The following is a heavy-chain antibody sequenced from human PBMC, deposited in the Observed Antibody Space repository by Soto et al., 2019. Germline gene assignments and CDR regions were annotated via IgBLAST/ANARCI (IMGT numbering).Heavy chain of an antibody. Sequence: QVQLVESGGGVVQPGRSLRLSCAASGFTFSSYGMHWVRQAPGKGLEWVAVISYDGSNKYYADSVKGRFTISRDNSKNTXXLXMXXLRAEDTAVYYCAKDRSDYVWGSYRYTGYYYGMDVWGQGTTVTVSS. CDR2: ISYDGSNK. D-gene: IGHD3-16*02. CDR1: GFTFSSYG. J-gene: IGHJ6*02. CDR3: AKDRSDYVWGSYRYTGYYYGMDV. V-gene: IGHV3-30*18.